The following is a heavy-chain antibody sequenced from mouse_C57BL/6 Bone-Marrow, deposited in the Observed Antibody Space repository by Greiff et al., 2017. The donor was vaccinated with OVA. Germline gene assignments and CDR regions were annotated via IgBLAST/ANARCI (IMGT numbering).Heavy chain of an antibody. CDR1: GYTFTSYW. CDR2: IYPGSGST. CDR3: ARENSNFYLYYAMDY. V-gene: IGHV1-55*01. D-gene: IGHD2-5*01. Sequence: QVQLQQPGAELVKPGASVKLSCKASGYTFTSYWITWVKQRPGQGLEWIGDIYPGSGSTNYNEKFKSKATLTVDTSSSTAYMQLSSLTSEDSAVYYCARENSNFYLYYAMDYWGQGTSVTGSS. J-gene: IGHJ4*01.